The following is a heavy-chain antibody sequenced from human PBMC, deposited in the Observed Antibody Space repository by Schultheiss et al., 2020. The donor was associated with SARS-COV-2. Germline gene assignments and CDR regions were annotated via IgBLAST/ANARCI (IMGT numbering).Heavy chain of an antibody. D-gene: IGHD1-26*01. Sequence: GGSLRLSCAASRFTFSNYGMHWVRQAPGKGLQWVAVISYDGDNKYYADSVKGRFSISRDNSKNTLHLQMNSLRAEDTAVYYCARDSRGRYYSGYYYYGMDVWGQGTTVTVSS. J-gene: IGHJ6*02. CDR2: ISYDGDNK. CDR3: ARDSRGRYYSGYYYYGMDV. CDR1: RFTFSNYG. V-gene: IGHV3-30*03.